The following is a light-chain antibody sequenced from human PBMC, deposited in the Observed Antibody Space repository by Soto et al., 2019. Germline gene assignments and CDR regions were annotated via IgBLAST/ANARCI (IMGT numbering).Light chain of an antibody. Sequence: DIQMTQSPSSLSASVGDRVTITCQASQDISNYLNWYQQKPGKAPELLIYDASKLETGVPPRFSGSGSGTDFTFTVSSLQPEDIATYYCQQYDKLPITFGQGTRLEIK. V-gene: IGKV1-33*01. J-gene: IGKJ5*01. CDR2: DAS. CDR3: QQYDKLPIT. CDR1: QDISNY.